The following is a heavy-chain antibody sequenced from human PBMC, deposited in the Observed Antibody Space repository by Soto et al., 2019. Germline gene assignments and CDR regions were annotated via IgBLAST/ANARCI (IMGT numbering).Heavy chain of an antibody. CDR3: ARRGPGTGWSFDY. D-gene: IGHD6-19*01. Sequence: WTWIRQPAGKGLEWIGQIFSSGTTNYHPSLNSRVTMSVDTSKNRFSLKLISVTAADTALYYCARRGPGTGWSFDYWGQGTLVTVSP. V-gene: IGHV4-4*07. J-gene: IGHJ4*02. CDR2: IFSSGTT.